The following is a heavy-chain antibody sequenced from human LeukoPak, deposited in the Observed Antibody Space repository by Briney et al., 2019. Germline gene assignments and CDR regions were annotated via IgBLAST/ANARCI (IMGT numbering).Heavy chain of an antibody. CDR1: GFTFSSYS. D-gene: IGHD2-2*01. Sequence: PGGSLRLSCAAFGFTFSSYSMNWVRQAPGKGLEWVSYISSSSSTTYYADSVKGRFTISRDNAKNSLYLQMNSLRAEDTAVYYCARDPFGSRTSDYWGQGTLVTVSS. CDR3: ARDPFGSRTSDY. J-gene: IGHJ4*02. V-gene: IGHV3-48*01. CDR2: ISSSSSTT.